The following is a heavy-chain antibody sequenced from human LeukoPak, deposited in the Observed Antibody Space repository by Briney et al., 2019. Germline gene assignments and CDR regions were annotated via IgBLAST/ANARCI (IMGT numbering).Heavy chain of an antibody. CDR2: FDPEDGET. Sequence: ASVNVSCKVSGYTLTELSMHWVRQAPGKGLEWMGGFDPEDGETIYAQKFQGRVTMTEDTSTDTAYMELSSLRSEDTAVYYCATEDIAAYDRTFDIWGQGTMVTVSS. D-gene: IGHD1-14*01. CDR1: GYTLTELS. J-gene: IGHJ3*02. V-gene: IGHV1-24*01. CDR3: ATEDIAAYDRTFDI.